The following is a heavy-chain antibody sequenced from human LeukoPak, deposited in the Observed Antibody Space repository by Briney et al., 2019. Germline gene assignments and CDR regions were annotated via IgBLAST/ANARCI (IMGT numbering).Heavy chain of an antibody. CDR2: ISSSSSYI. Sequence: GGSLRLSCAASGFTFSSYSMNWVRQPPGKGLEWVSSISSSSSYIYYADSVKGRFTISRDNAKNSLYLQMNSLRAEDTAVYYCARDLAAAGINWGQGTLVTVSS. D-gene: IGHD6-13*01. CDR3: ARDLAAAGIN. V-gene: IGHV3-21*01. J-gene: IGHJ4*02. CDR1: GFTFSSYS.